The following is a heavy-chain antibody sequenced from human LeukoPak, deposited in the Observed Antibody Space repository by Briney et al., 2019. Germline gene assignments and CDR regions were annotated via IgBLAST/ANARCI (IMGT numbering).Heavy chain of an antibody. CDR3: AKVTYGSGTYGAFDS. CDR2: ISGSGGST. CDR1: GFTFSSYA. J-gene: IGHJ4*02. Sequence: GGSLRLSCAASGFTFSSYAMSWVRQAPGKGLEWVSAISGSGGSTYYADSVKGRFTISRDNSKNTLYLQMNSLRAEDTAIYYCAKVTYGSGTYGAFDSWGQGTLVTASS. D-gene: IGHD3-10*01. V-gene: IGHV3-23*01.